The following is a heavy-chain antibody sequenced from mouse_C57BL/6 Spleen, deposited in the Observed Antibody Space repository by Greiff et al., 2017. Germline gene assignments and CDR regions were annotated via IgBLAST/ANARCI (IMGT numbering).Heavy chain of an antibody. J-gene: IGHJ3*01. CDR3: ARHEERTVVATPGFAY. V-gene: IGHV1-62-2*01. Sequence: QVQLQQSGAELVKPGASVKLSCKASGYTFTEYTIHWVKQRSGPGLEWIGWFYPGSGSIKYNETFKDKATLTADTSSSTVYMELSRLTSEDSAVYLCARHEERTVVATPGFAYWGQGTLVTVSA. D-gene: IGHD1-1*01. CDR2: FYPGSGSI. CDR1: GYTFTEYT.